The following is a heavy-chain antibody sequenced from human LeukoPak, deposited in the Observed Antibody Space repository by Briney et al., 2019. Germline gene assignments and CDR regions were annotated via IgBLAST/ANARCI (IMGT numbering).Heavy chain of an antibody. D-gene: IGHD4-17*01. J-gene: IGHJ4*02. CDR1: GFTISSFG. CDR3: ANPTH. CDR2: IRNDGTNE. Sequence: GGSLRLSCAASGFTISSFGMHWVRQAPGKGLEWVAFIRNDGTNEYYADSVKGRFTISRDNSKSTVYLQMNSLRAEDTAVYYCANPTHWGQGTLVTVSS. V-gene: IGHV3-30*02.